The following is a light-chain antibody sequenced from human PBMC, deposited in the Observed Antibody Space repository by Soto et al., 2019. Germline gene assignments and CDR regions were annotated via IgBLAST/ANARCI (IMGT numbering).Light chain of an antibody. CDR1: QSVPDSS. CDR3: QQYGSAPWT. Sequence: EIVLTQSPGTLSLSPGERATLSCRASQSVPDSSLAWYQQRPGQTPRLLISAASIRAAAIPDRFRGSGSGTDFTLTINTLEPEDSAVYYCQQYGSAPWTFGPGTKVEIK. CDR2: AAS. V-gene: IGKV3-20*01. J-gene: IGKJ1*01.